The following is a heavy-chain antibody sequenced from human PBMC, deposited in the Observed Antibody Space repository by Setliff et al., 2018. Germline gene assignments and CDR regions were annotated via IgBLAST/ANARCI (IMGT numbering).Heavy chain of an antibody. V-gene: IGHV3-9*03. Sequence: PGGSLRLSCAASGFTFDDYAMHWVRQAQGKGLEWVSGISWNSGSIGYADSVKGRFTISRDNAKNSLYLQMNSLRAEDMALYYCAKSWSGYSDAFDIWGQGTMVTVSS. CDR3: AKSWSGYSDAFDI. D-gene: IGHD3-3*01. CDR2: ISWNSGSI. CDR1: GFTFDDYA. J-gene: IGHJ3*02.